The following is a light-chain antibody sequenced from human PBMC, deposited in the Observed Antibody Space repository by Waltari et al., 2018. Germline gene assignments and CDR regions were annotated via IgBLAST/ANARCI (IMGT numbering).Light chain of an antibody. CDR1: QSVSSN. J-gene: IGKJ1*01. Sequence: EIVMTQSPATLSVSPGERATLSCRASQSVSSNLALYQQKPGQAPRLLIYGASTRATGIPARFSGSGSGTEFTLTISSLQSEDFAVYYCQKYNNWPRTFGQGTKVEIK. V-gene: IGKV3-15*01. CDR2: GAS. CDR3: QKYNNWPRT.